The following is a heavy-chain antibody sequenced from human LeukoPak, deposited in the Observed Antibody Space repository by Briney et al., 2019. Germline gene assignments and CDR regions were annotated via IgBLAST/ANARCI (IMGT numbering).Heavy chain of an antibody. Sequence: GGSLRLSCVPSGFTFNIYPMTWVRQSPEEGLEWVSTIVTGGDTYYADSVKGRFTISRDDSKNTLYLQMHSLGAEDTAVYYCAKSRVVVRRGYFDYWGQGTLVTVSS. CDR1: GFTFNIYP. J-gene: IGHJ4*02. CDR3: AKSRVVVRRGYFDY. CDR2: IVTGGDT. D-gene: IGHD2-15*01. V-gene: IGHV3-23*01.